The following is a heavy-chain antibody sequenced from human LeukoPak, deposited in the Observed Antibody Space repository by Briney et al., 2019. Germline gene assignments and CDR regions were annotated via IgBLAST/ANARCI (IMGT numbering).Heavy chain of an antibody. CDR1: GFTFSSYW. Sequence: PGGSLRLSCAASGFTFSSYWMHWVRQAPGKGLVWVSRINSDGSSTSYADSVKGRFTISRDNAKNTLYLQMNSLRAEDTAVYYCARGGEGYPLHYYYMDVWGKGTTVTVSS. CDR3: ARGGEGYPLHYYYMDV. J-gene: IGHJ6*03. D-gene: IGHD5-12*01. CDR2: INSDGSST. V-gene: IGHV3-74*01.